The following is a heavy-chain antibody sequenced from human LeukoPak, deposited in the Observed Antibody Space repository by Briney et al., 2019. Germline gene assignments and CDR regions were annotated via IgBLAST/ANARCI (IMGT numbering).Heavy chain of an antibody. V-gene: IGHV4-39*01. J-gene: IGHJ4*02. CDR1: GGSISSSSYY. CDR2: IYYSGST. Sequence: SETLSLTCTVSGGSISSSSYYWGWISQPPGKGLEWIGSIYYSGSTYYNPSLKSRVTISVDTSKNQFSLKLSSVTAADTAVYYCARPGYSSSWKLIDYWGQGTLVTVSS. D-gene: IGHD6-13*01. CDR3: ARPGYSSSWKLIDY.